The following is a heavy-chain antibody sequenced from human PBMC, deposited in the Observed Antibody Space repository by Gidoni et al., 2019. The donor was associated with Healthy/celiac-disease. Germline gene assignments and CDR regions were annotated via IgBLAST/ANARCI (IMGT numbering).Heavy chain of an antibody. D-gene: IGHD3-3*01. CDR1: GFTFSSYG. V-gene: IGHV3-30*02. CDR2: IRYDGSNK. CDR3: AKARWSGYYDFDY. J-gene: IGHJ4*02. Sequence: QVQLVESGGGVVQPGGSLRLSCAASGFTFSSYGMHWVRQAPGKGLEWVAFIRYDGSNKYYADSVKGRFTISRDNSKNTLYLQMNSLRAEDTAVYYCAKARWSGYYDFDYWGQGTLVTVSS.